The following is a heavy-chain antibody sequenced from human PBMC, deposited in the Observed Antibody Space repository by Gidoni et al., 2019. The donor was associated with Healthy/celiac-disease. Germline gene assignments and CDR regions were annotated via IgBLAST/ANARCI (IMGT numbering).Heavy chain of an antibody. J-gene: IGHJ6*03. CDR1: GFTFSSYW. CDR2: IKQDGSEK. D-gene: IGHD3-9*01. Sequence: EVQLVESGGGLVQPGGSLRLSCAASGFTFSSYWMRWVRQAPGKGLEWVANIKQDGSEKYYVDSVKGRFTISRDNAKNSLYLQMNSLRAEDTAVYYCARETASNYDILTGYYSLNYYYMDVWGKGTTVTVSS. CDR3: ARETASNYDILTGYYSLNYYYMDV. V-gene: IGHV3-7*04.